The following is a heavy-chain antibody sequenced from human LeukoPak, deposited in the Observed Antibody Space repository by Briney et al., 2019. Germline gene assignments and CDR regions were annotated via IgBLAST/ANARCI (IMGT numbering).Heavy chain of an antibody. CDR1: GFGFSSYG. V-gene: IGHV3-33*01. D-gene: IGHD2-8*01. CDR2: IYFDTKNI. CDR3: ARESCLNAVCYTGEGAFDI. J-gene: IGHJ3*02. Sequence: TGGSLRLSCAASGFGFSSYGLHWVRQAPGKGLEWVAVIYFDTKNIHYADSVKGRFTVSRDDSKNTLYLQMNGLRAEDTAVYYCARESCLNAVCYTGEGAFDIWGQGTMVTVSS.